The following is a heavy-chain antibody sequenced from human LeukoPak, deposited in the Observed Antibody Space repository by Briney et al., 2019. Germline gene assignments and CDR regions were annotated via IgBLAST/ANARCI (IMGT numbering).Heavy chain of an antibody. Sequence: PSETLSLTCTVYGGSLSGYYWSWIRQPPGKGLEWIGEINHSGSTNYNPSLKSRVTISVDTSKNQFSLKLSSVTAADTAVYYCARVGGYSPYYYYYYYMDVWGKGTTVTVSS. CDR3: ARVGGYSPYYYYYYYMDV. CDR1: GGSLSGYY. V-gene: IGHV4-34*01. D-gene: IGHD3-22*01. CDR2: INHSGST. J-gene: IGHJ6*03.